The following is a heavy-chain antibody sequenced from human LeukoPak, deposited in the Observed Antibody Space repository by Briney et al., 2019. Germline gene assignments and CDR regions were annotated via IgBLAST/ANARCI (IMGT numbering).Heavy chain of an antibody. CDR2: IYTSGST. D-gene: IGHD2-8*01. CDR1: GGSISSYY. V-gene: IGHV4-4*07. Sequence: NSSETLSLTCTVSGGSISSYYWSWIRQPAGKGLEWVGRIYTSGSTNYNPSLKSRVTISVDTSKNQFSLKLSSVTAADTAVYYCASVASGAPNDWYFDLWGRGTLVTVSS. CDR3: ASVASGAPNDWYFDL. J-gene: IGHJ2*01.